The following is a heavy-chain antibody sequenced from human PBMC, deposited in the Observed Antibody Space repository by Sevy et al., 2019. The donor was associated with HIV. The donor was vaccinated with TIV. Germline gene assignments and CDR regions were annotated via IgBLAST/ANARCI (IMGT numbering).Heavy chain of an antibody. V-gene: IGHV1-18*04. J-gene: IGHJ6*03. Sequence: ASVEVSCKASGYTFTSYGISWVRQAPGQGLEWMGWISAYNGNTNYAQKLQGRVTMTTDTSTSTAYMELRSLRSDDTAVYYCARDHGPPCSSTSCYKPPMDVWGKGTTVTVSS. CDR2: ISAYNGNT. D-gene: IGHD2-2*02. CDR1: GYTFTSYG. CDR3: ARDHGPPCSSTSCYKPPMDV.